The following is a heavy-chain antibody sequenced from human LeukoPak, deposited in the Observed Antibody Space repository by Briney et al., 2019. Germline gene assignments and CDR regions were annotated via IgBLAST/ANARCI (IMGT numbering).Heavy chain of an antibody. CDR1: GYSFTSYW. CDR2: IYPGDSDT. CDR3: ARHYTLSKRGYYGMDV. V-gene: IGHV5-51*01. J-gene: IGHJ6*04. Sequence: ESLKISCKGSGYSFTSYWIGWVRQMPGKGLEWMGIIYPGDSDTRYSPSFQGQVTISADKSISTAYLQWSSLKASDTAMYYCARHYTLSKRGYYGMDVWGKGTTVTVSS.